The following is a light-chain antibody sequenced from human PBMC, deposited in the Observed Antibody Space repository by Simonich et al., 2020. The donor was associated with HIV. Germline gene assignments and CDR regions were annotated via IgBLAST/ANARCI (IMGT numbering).Light chain of an antibody. CDR2: GAS. J-gene: IGKJ1*01. Sequence: EIVMTQFPATLSVSPGERPTLSCRASQSISNNLAWYQQKPGQAPRLLTNGASTRATGIPARFSGSGSGTEFTLTISSMQSEDFAVYYCQQYSNWPPTFGQGTKVEIK. V-gene: IGKV3-15*01. CDR3: QQYSNWPPT. CDR1: QSISNN.